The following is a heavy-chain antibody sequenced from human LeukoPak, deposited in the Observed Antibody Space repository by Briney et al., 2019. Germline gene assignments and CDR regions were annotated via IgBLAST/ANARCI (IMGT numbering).Heavy chain of an antibody. J-gene: IGHJ3*02. V-gene: IGHV3-21*01. CDR1: GFTLRSYS. D-gene: IGHD2-21*02. CDR2: ISSSSSYI. CDR3: ARVLYCGGDCYHLDAFDI. Sequence: GGSLRLSCAASGFTLRSYSMNWVRQAPGKGLEWVSSISSSSSYIYYADSVKGRFTISRDNAKNSLYLQMNSLRAEDTAVYYCARVLYCGGDCYHLDAFDIWGQGTMVTVSS.